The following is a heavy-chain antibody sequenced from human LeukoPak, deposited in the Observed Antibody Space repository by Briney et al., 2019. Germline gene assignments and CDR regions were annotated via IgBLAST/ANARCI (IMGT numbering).Heavy chain of an antibody. D-gene: IGHD4-17*01. CDR1: GGSISSYY. CDR3: ARVPDYGDYVKLWFDP. V-gene: IGHV4-59*01. CDR2: IYYSGST. Sequence: SETLSLTCTVSGGSISSYYWSWIRQPPGKGLEWIGHIYYSGSTNYNPSLKSRVTISVDTSKNQFSLKLSSVTAADTAVYYCARVPDYGDYVKLWFDPWGQGTLVTVSS. J-gene: IGHJ5*02.